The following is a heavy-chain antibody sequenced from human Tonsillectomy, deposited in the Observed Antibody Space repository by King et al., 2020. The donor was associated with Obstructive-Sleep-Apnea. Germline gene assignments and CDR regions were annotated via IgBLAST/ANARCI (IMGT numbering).Heavy chain of an antibody. Sequence: QLQESGPGLVKPSETLSLTCTVSGGSVSSSSYYWGWIRQPPGKGLEWIASIHYSGSTYYNPSLKSRVTISVDTSKNQFSLKLNSVTAADTAVYYCASPAYCGGDCYSFGSFDIWGQGTTVTVSS. CDR2: IHYSGST. J-gene: IGHJ3*02. CDR1: GGSVSSSSYY. V-gene: IGHV4-39*07. CDR3: ASPAYCGGDCYSFGSFDI. D-gene: IGHD2-21*02.